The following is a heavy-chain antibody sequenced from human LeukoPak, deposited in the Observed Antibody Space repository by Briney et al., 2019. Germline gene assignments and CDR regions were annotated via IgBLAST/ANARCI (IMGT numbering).Heavy chain of an antibody. CDR3: ARDNVFWSGYDSFDF. CDR2: DYYGGRL. Sequence: SETLSLTCTVSGGSICSSDYYWGWIRQPPGKGLVGLGSDYYGGRLYYHPSLQSHVTISIDKSQNQFSLKLSSVPAAGTAVYYWARDNVFWSGYDSFDFWGRGTLVTVSS. CDR1: GGSICSSDYY. D-gene: IGHD3-3*01. V-gene: IGHV4-39*07. J-gene: IGHJ4*02.